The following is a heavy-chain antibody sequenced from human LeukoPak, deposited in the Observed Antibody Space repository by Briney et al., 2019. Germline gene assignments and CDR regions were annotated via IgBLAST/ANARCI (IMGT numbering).Heavy chain of an antibody. J-gene: IGHJ6*02. D-gene: IGHD1-1*01. CDR2: ISGSGGTT. Sequence: GGSLRLSCAASGFTFTGFAMNWARQAPGRGLEWGSVISGSGGTTHYADSVKGRFTISRDNFKNTVSLQMNSLRAEDTAVYYCAKKRYENGTSSAGYLDVWGQGTTVIVSS. CDR1: GFTFTGFA. CDR3: AKKRYENGTSSAGYLDV. V-gene: IGHV3-23*01.